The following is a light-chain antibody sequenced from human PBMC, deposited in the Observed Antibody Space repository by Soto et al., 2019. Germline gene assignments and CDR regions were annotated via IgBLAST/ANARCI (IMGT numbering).Light chain of an antibody. V-gene: IGLV1-44*01. CDR2: SNN. Sequence: QPVLTQPPSASGTPGQRVTISCSGSSSNIGSNTVNWYQQLPGTAPKLLIYSNNQRPSGGPDRVSGSKSGTSASLAISGLQSEDEADYYCAAWDDSLNGLVFGGGTKLTVL. J-gene: IGLJ2*01. CDR3: AAWDDSLNGLV. CDR1: SSNIGSNT.